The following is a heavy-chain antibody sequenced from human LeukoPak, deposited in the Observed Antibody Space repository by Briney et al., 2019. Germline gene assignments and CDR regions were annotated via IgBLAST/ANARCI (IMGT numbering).Heavy chain of an antibody. J-gene: IGHJ4*02. CDR1: GYTFTGYY. V-gene: IGHV1-2*02. D-gene: IGHD2-21*01. CDR3: ARDPWDGNLDYLFLY. Sequence: ASVKVSCKASGYTFTGYYMHWVRQAPGQGLEWMGWINPNSGGTNYAQKFQGRVTMTRDTSISTAYMELSRLRSDDTAVYYCARDPWDGNLDYLFLYWGQGTLVTVSS. CDR2: INPNSGGT.